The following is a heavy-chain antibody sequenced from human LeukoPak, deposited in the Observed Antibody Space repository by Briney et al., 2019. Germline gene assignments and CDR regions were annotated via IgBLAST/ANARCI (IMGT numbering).Heavy chain of an antibody. J-gene: IGHJ4*02. D-gene: IGHD3-16*02. CDR2: INPNSGGT. Sequence: ASVKVSCKASGYTFTGYYMHWVRQAPGQGLEWMGRINPNSGGTNCAQKFQGRVTMTRDTSISTAYMELSRLRSDDTAVFYCARGGPYEYVWGSYRPFDYWGQGTLVTVSS. CDR1: GYTFTGYY. CDR3: ARGGPYEYVWGSYRPFDY. V-gene: IGHV1-2*06.